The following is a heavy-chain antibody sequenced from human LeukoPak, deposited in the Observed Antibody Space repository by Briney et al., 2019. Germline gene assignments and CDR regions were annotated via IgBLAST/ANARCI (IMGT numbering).Heavy chain of an antibody. CDR1: GFTFSGSA. CDR3: TRQDSSGLT. Sequence: PGGSLKLSCAASGFTFSGSAMHWVRQASGKGLEWVGRIRSKANSYATAYAASVKGRFTISRDDSKNTAYLQMNSLNTEDTAVYYCTRQDSSGLTWGQGTLVTVSS. CDR2: IRSKANSYAT. V-gene: IGHV3-73*01. D-gene: IGHD6-19*01. J-gene: IGHJ5*02.